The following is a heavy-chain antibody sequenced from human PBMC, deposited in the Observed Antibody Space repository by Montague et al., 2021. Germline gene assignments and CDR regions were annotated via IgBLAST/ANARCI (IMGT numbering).Heavy chain of an antibody. CDR1: GGSFSSYY. Sequence: SETLSLTCAVYGGSFSSYYWSWIRQSPGRGLEWIGEINHHGAMNHSPSLKNRVTFSVDTAKNQFSLNLNSVNAADTGIYYCARGRRLGKIAMAAGVIPHLDXWGQGTLVTVSS. J-gene: IGHJ4*02. D-gene: IGHD3-10*01. CDR3: ARGRRLGKIAMAAGVIPHLDX. V-gene: IGHV4-34*01. CDR2: INHHGAM.